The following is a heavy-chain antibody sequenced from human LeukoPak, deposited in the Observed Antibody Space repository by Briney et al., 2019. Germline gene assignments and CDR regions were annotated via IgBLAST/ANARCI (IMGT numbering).Heavy chain of an antibody. CDR1: GFTFSSYS. D-gene: IGHD4-17*01. CDR3: ARDENGDYFDY. CDR2: ISSSSSYI. V-gene: IGHV3-21*01. J-gene: IGHJ4*02. Sequence: GGSLRLSCAASGFTFSSYSMNWVRQAPGKGLEWVSSISSSSSYIYYADSVRGRFTISRDNAKNSLYLQMNSLRAEDTAVYYCARDENGDYFDYWGQGTLVTVSS.